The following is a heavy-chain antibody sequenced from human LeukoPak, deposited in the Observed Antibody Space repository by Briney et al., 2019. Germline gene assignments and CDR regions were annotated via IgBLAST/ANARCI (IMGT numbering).Heavy chain of an antibody. CDR3: ARVALSGGDFDY. Sequence: PGGSLRLSCAVSGFTATSNYMTWVRQAPGKGLEWVSVIYSGATTYYADSVKGRFTISRDTSKNTLYLQMISLRAEDTAVYYCARVALSGGDFDYWGQGTLVTVSS. V-gene: IGHV3-66*01. J-gene: IGHJ4*02. CDR1: GFTATSNY. D-gene: IGHD7-27*01. CDR2: IYSGATT.